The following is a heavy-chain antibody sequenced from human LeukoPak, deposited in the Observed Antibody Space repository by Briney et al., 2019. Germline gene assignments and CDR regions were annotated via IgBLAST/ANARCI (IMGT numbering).Heavy chain of an antibody. Sequence: GGSLRLSCAASGFTFSDYYMSWLRQAPGKGLEWVSFISGTSSYIYYADSVKGRFTISRDNAKNSLYLQMNSLRAEDTAVYYCARGEYGSGSYHIDYWGQGTLVTVSS. CDR3: ARGEYGSGSYHIDY. CDR1: GFTFSDYY. V-gene: IGHV3-11*06. D-gene: IGHD3-10*01. CDR2: ISGTSSYI. J-gene: IGHJ4*02.